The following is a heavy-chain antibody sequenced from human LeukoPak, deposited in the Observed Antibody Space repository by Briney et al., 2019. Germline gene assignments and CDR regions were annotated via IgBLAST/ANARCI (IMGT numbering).Heavy chain of an antibody. Sequence: ASVKVSCKASGGTFSRYANSWVRQAPGQGLEWMGGIIPIFGTANYAQKFQGRVTITADESTSTAYMELSSLRSEDTAVYYCARARADGRDAFDIWGQGTMVTVSS. CDR1: GGTFSRYA. J-gene: IGHJ3*02. CDR3: ARARADGRDAFDI. V-gene: IGHV1-69*13. CDR2: IIPIFGTA.